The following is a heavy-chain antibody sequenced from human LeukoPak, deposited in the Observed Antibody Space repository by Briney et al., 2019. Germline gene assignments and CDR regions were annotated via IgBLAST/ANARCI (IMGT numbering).Heavy chain of an antibody. V-gene: IGHV3-30-3*01. D-gene: IGHD5-24*01. CDR1: GFTFSSYA. CDR2: ISYDGSNK. Sequence: GGSLRLSCAASGFTFSSYAMHWVRQAPGKGLEWVAVISYDGSNKYYADSVKGRFTISRDNSKNTLYLQMNSLRAEDTAVYYCARDYTVTSSEMGYWGQGTLVTVSS. J-gene: IGHJ4*02. CDR3: ARDYTVTSSEMGY.